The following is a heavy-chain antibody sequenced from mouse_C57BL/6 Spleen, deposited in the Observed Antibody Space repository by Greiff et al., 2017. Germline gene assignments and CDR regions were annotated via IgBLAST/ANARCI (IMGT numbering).Heavy chain of an antibody. CDR3: ARQNYGSSLYYFDY. Sequence: VQLKESGGDLVKPGGSLKLSCAASGFTFSSYGMSWVRQTPDKRLEWVATISSGGSYTYYPDSVKGRFTISRDNAKNTLYLQMSSLKSEDTAMYYCARQNYGSSLYYFDYWGQGTTLTVSS. D-gene: IGHD1-1*01. CDR1: GFTFSSYG. V-gene: IGHV5-6*01. CDR2: ISSGGSYT. J-gene: IGHJ2*01.